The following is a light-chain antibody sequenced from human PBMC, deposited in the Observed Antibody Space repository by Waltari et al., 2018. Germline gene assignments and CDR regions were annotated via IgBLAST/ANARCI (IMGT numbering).Light chain of an antibody. Sequence: QSALTQPASVSGSPGQSITISSTGTSSAVGASNYVSWYQQHPGKAPKLMIYDVTKRPSGVSGLFSGSKSGNTASLTISGLQAEDEADYYCSSYISGVTLYVFGTGTKVTVL. V-gene: IGLV2-14*03. CDR2: DVT. CDR1: SSAVGASNY. J-gene: IGLJ1*01. CDR3: SSYISGVTLYV.